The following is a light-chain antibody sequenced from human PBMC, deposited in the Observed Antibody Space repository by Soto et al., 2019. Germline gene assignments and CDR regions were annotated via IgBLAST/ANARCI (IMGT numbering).Light chain of an antibody. J-gene: IGLJ7*01. V-gene: IGLV3-21*04. CDR1: DIESKS. Sequence: SYVLAQPPSVSVAPGKTASITCGGNDIESKSVLWYQQKAGQAPVLVIYYDRYRPSGIPERFSGSNSGNTATLTISGVEAGDEADYYCQVWDTTSDQGVFGGGTQLTVL. CDR3: QVWDTTSDQGV. CDR2: YDR.